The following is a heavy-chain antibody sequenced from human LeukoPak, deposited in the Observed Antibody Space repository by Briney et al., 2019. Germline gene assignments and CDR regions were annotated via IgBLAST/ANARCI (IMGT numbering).Heavy chain of an antibody. CDR1: GFTFSSYC. V-gene: IGHV3-74*01. Sequence: TAGTLRLSCAASGFTFSSYCMHWVRQAPGKGLVWVSRIKSDGSATSNADSVKGRFTISRDNAKNTLYLQMNSLRAEDTAVYYCARSNSSGWYYFDYWGQGTLVTVSS. CDR3: ARSNSSGWYYFDY. D-gene: IGHD6-19*01. J-gene: IGHJ4*02. CDR2: IKSDGSAT.